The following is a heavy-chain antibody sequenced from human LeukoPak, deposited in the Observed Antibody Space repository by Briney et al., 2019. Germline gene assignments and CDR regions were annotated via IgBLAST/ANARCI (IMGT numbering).Heavy chain of an antibody. CDR1: GFTFSSYA. CDR2: ISYDGSNK. V-gene: IGHV3-30*14. J-gene: IGHJ4*02. D-gene: IGHD3-22*01. Sequence: PGGSLRLSCAASGFTFSSYAMHWVRQAPGKGLEWVAVISYDGSNKYYADSVKGRFTISRDNSKNTLYLQMNSLRAEDTAVYYCASHPYYYDSSGYYSTFDYWGQGTLVTVSS. CDR3: ASHPYYYDSSGYYSTFDY.